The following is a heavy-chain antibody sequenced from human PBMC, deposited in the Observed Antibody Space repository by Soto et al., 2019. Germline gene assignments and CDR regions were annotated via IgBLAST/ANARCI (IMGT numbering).Heavy chain of an antibody. CDR3: ARAGVTPFDY. J-gene: IGHJ4*02. CDR1: GGSISSYY. D-gene: IGHD5-18*01. CDR2: IYYSGST. Sequence: PSETLSLTCPVSGGSISSYYWSWIRQPPGKGLEWIGYIYYSGSTNYNPSLKSRVTISVDTSKNQFSLRLSSVTAADTAVYYCARAGVTPFDYWGQGTLVTVSS. V-gene: IGHV4-59*01.